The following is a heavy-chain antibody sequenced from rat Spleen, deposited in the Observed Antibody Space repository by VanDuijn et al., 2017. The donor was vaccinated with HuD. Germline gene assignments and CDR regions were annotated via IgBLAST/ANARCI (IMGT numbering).Heavy chain of an antibody. CDR3: ARDSTYASLDY. Sequence: EVQLQESGPGLVKPSQSLSLTCSVTGFSITNTYRWNWIRKFPGNKLEWMGYIDSAGSTNYNPSLKSQISISRDTSKNQFFLQVDSVTTEDTATYYCARDSTYASLDYWGQGVTVTVSS. V-gene: IGHV3-3*01. D-gene: IGHD1-2*01. CDR1: GFSITNTYR. J-gene: IGHJ2*01. CDR2: IDSAGST.